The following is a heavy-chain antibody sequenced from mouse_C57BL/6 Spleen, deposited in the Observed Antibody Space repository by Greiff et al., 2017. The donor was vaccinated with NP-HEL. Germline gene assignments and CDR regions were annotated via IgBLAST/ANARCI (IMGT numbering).Heavy chain of an antibody. V-gene: IGHV1-82*01. CDR2: IYPGDGDT. D-gene: IGHD3-2*02. CDR3: ARGMNAQAACFAY. CDR1: GYAFSSSW. J-gene: IGHJ3*01. Sequence: QVQLQQSGPELVKPGASVKISCKASGYAFSSSWMNWVKQRPGKGLEWIGRIYPGDGDTNYNGKFKGKATLTADKSSSTAYMQLSSLTSEDSAVXICARGMNAQAACFAYWGQGTLVTVSA.